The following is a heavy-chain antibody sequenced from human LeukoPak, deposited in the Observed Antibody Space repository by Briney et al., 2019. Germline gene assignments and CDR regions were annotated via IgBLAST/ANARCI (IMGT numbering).Heavy chain of an antibody. CDR3: ARGDYDFWSGYPYYFDY. CDR1: GYTFTGYY. D-gene: IGHD3-3*01. Sequence: ASVKVSCKASGYTFTGYYIHWVRQAPGQGLEWMGRINPNSGGTNYAQKLQGRVTMTTDTSTSTAYMELRSLRSDDTAVYYCARGDYDFWSGYPYYFDYWGQGTLVTVSS. V-gene: IGHV1-2*06. J-gene: IGHJ4*02. CDR2: INPNSGGT.